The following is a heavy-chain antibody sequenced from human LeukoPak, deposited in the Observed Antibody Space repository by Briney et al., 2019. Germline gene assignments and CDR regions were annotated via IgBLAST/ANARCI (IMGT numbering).Heavy chain of an antibody. CDR3: ARGIRAGVWAFDI. CDR2: ISTAGDP. Sequence: GGCLRLSCAASGFTVSNYDLHWVRQGTGKGLEWVSGISTAGDPYYPGSVKGRFTISRESAKKSLYLQMNSLRDGDTAVYYCARGIRAGVWAFDIWGQGTMVTVAS. D-gene: IGHD3-10*01. V-gene: IGHV3-13*04. J-gene: IGHJ3*02. CDR1: GFTVSNYD.